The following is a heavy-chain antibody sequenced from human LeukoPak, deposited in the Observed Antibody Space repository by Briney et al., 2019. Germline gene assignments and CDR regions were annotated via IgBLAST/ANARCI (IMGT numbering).Heavy chain of an antibody. Sequence: GGPRCLTCAPSGFTLVSVWMIWVGGPQGKGLKGVAHINQDTSEKYYVDSVKGRFTISRDNAKNSLYLQMNSLRVEDTAVYYCARPGGYTYGFFDYWGQGTLVTVSS. CDR2: INQDTSEK. CDR1: GFTLVSVW. J-gene: IGHJ4*02. V-gene: IGHV3-7*01. D-gene: IGHD5-18*01. CDR3: ARPGGYTYGFFDY.